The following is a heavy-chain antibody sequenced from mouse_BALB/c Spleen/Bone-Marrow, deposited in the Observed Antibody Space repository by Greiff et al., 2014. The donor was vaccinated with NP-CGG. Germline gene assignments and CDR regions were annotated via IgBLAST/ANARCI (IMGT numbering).Heavy chain of an antibody. CDR3: ARDGDCRDAWFAY. CDR1: GFTFSDYY. J-gene: IGHJ3*01. V-gene: IGHV5-4*02. CDR2: ISDAGSYT. D-gene: IGHD3-3*01. Sequence: VQLKESGGGLVKPGGSLKLSCAASGFTFSDYYMYWVRQTPEKRLEWVATISDAGSYTYYPDSVKGRFTISRDNAKNNLYLQMISLKSEDTAMYYCARDGDCRDAWFAYWGQGTLVTVST.